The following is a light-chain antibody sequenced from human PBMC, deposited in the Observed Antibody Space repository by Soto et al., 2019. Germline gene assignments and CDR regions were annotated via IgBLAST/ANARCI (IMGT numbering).Light chain of an antibody. CDR1: QSVSSTY. V-gene: IGKV3-15*01. CDR3: QKYNDWPPIT. CDR2: DAS. Sequence: IVMTQSPATLSVSPGERATLSCRASQSVSSTYLIWYQQKPGQAPRLLIYDASTRATVIPARFSGSGSGTEFTLTISSLQSEDFAVYYCQKYNDWPPITFGQGTRLEI. J-gene: IGKJ5*01.